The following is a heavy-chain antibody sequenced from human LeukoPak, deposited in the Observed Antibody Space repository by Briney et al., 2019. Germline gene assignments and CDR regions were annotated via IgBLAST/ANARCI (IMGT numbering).Heavy chain of an antibody. CDR3: ARQTKANIPSLSSFDP. D-gene: IGHD2-21*01. CDR1: GYTFTSYD. Sequence: GASVKVSCKASGYTFTSYDINWVRQAPGQGLEWMGWISAYNGNTNYAQKLQGRLTMTTDTSTSTAYMELRSLRSDDTAVYFCARQTKANIPSLSSFDPWGQGTLVTVSS. V-gene: IGHV1-18*01. J-gene: IGHJ5*02. CDR2: ISAYNGNT.